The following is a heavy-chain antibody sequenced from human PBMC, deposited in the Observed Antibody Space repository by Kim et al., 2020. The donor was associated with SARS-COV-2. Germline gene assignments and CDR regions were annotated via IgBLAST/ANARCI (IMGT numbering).Heavy chain of an antibody. Sequence: GGSLRLSCAASGFTFSTYSMSWVRQAPGKGLVWVSSITGSSYYIYYADSVKGRFTISRDNAKNSLYLQMNNLRAEDTAVYYCAARLDGSFDYWGQGTLVT. D-gene: IGHD3-16*01. CDR2: ITGSSYYI. J-gene: IGHJ4*02. CDR1: GFTFSTYS. CDR3: AARLDGSFDY. V-gene: IGHV3-21*01.